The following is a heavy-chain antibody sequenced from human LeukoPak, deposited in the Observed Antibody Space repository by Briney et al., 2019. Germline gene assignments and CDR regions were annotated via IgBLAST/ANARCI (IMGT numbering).Heavy chain of an antibody. V-gene: IGHV1-18*01. CDR3: ARIACSSSSCTYSGRRRLRGGSLDP. D-gene: IGHD2-2*01. CDR1: GYTFNTYG. J-gene: IGHJ5*02. CDR2: ISSYNGNT. Sequence: ASVTVSCKASGYTFNTYGITWVRQAPGHGLEWMGWISSYNGNTSYAAKVQGRITVTKDTSASTAYLELRSLRSDDTAVYYCARIACSSSSCTYSGRRRLRGGSLDPWGQGTPVTVSS.